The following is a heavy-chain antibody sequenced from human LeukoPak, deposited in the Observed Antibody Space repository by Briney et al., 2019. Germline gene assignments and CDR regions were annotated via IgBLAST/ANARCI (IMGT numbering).Heavy chain of an antibody. V-gene: IGHV3-30*02. CDR2: IRYDGSNK. D-gene: IGHD3-22*01. CDR3: ARDEAYDSSGYYGV. J-gene: IGHJ4*02. CDR1: RFTFSSYG. Sequence: GSLRLSCAASRFTFSSYGMHWVRQAPGKGLEWVAFIRYDGSNKYYADSVKGRFTISRDNSKNTLYLQMNSLRSDDTAVYYCARDEAYDSSGYYGVWGQGTLVTVSS.